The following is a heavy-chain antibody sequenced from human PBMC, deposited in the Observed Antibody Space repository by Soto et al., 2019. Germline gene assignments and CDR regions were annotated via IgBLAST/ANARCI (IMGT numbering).Heavy chain of an antibody. Sequence: QVQLVQSGAEGKKPGASVKVSCKASGYTFTSYGISWVRQAPGQGLEWMGWISAYNGNTNYAQKLQSRVTMTTDTSPSTAYMELRSLRSDDTAVYYCARSDCSGGSCYSYYFDCWGQGTLVTVSS. CDR2: ISAYNGNT. J-gene: IGHJ4*02. CDR1: GYTFTSYG. D-gene: IGHD2-15*01. CDR3: ARSDCSGGSCYSYYFDC. V-gene: IGHV1-18*01.